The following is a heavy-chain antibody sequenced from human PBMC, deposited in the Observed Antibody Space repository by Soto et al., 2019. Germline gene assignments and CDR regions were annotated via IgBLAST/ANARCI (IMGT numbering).Heavy chain of an antibody. CDR2: TYYRSKWYN. V-gene: IGHV6-1*01. D-gene: IGHD2-2*02. CDR1: GDSVSSNSAA. CDR3: AREGCSSTSCYTWEYRFDP. J-gene: IGHJ5*02. Sequence: SLTCAISGDSVSSNSAAWNWIRQSPSRGLEWLGGTYYRSKWYNDYAVSVKSRITINPDTSKNQFSLQLKYVTPEDTAVYYCAREGCSSTSCYTWEYRFDPWGRGTLVTVSS.